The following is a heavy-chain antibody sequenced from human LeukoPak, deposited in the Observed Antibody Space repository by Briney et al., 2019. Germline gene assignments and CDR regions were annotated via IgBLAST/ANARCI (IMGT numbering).Heavy chain of an antibody. CDR2: IYYSGRT. V-gene: IGHV4-59*08. J-gene: IGHJ3*02. CDR1: GGSINSYY. Sequence: PSETLSLTCTVSGGSINSYYWSWIRQPPGKGLEWIGNIYYSGRTNYNPSLKSRVTISVDTSKNQFSLKRNSVTAADTAVYDCARRKNSAWSTDAFDIWGQGTMVTVSS. D-gene: IGHD6-19*01. CDR3: ARRKNSAWSTDAFDI.